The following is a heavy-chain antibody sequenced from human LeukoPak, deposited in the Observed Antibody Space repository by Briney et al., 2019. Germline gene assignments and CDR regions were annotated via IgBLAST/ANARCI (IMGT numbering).Heavy chain of an antibody. CDR1: GFTFSSYW. V-gene: IGHV3-74*01. Sequence: GGSLTLSCAASGFTFSSYWMHWVRQAPRKGLVWVSRINSDGSNTSYADSVKGRFTISRDNAKNTLYLQMNSLRAEDTAVYYCARWYCSSTSCHYYFDYWGQGTLVTVSS. CDR3: ARWYCSSTSCHYYFDY. CDR2: INSDGSNT. J-gene: IGHJ4*02. D-gene: IGHD2-2*01.